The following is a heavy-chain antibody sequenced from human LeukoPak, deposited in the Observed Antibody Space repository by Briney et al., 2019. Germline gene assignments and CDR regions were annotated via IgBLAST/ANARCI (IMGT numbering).Heavy chain of an antibody. Sequence: GGSLRLSCAAPGFTFSSYAMHWVRQAPGEGLEYVLSITSNGDSTYYANSVKGRFTISRDNSKNTLYLQMNSLRAEDTAIYYCAKEYTGTFSPFPSYFDNWGQGTLVTVSS. CDR1: GFTFSSYA. D-gene: IGHD1-26*01. CDR2: ITSNGDST. V-gene: IGHV3-64*01. CDR3: AKEYTGTFSPFPSYFDN. J-gene: IGHJ4*02.